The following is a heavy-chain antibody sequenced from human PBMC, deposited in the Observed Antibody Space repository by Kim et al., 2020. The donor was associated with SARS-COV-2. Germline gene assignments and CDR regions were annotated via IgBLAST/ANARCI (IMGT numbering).Heavy chain of an antibody. J-gene: IGHJ2*01. CDR2: IRSKANSYAT. CDR3: TRHSPLGYCSSTSCPYWYFDI. Sequence: GGSLRLSCAASGFTFSGSAMHWVRQASGKGLEWVGRIRSKANSYATAYAASVKGRFTISREDSKNTAYLQMNSLKTGDTAVYYCTRHSPLGYCSSTSCPYWYFDIWGGGTLVAVSS. CDR1: GFTFSGSA. V-gene: IGHV3-73*01. D-gene: IGHD2-2*01.